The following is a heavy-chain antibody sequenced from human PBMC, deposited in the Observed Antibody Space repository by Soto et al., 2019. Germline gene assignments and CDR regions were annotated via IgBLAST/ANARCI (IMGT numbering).Heavy chain of an antibody. D-gene: IGHD3-22*01. CDR2: IYYSGST. J-gene: IGHJ4*02. V-gene: IGHV4-59*08. CDR3: ARHDSSGWKYYFDY. CDR1: GGSINSYY. Sequence: SETLSLTCTVSGGSINSYYWSWIRQPPGKGLEWIGYIYYSGSTNYNPSLQSRVTISLDTSNNQFSLKLSSVTAADTAVYYCARHDSSGWKYYFDYWGQGTLVTVSS.